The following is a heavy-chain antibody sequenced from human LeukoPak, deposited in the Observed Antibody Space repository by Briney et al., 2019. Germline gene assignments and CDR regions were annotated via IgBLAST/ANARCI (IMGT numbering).Heavy chain of an antibody. D-gene: IGHD2-15*01. CDR1: GGSITSYY. CDR3: ARDRGPDCSGGSCWDY. V-gene: IGHV4-59*01. CDR2: IYYSGIT. Sequence: SETLSLTCTVSGGSITSYYWSWIRQPPGKGLEWIGYIYYSGITDYNPSLKSRVTISVDTSKNQFSLKLTSVTAADTAVYYCARDRGPDCSGGSCWDYWGQGTLVTVSS. J-gene: IGHJ4*02.